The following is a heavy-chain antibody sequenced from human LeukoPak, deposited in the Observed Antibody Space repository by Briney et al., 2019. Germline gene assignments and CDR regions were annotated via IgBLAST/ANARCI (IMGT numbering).Heavy chain of an antibody. J-gene: IGHJ4*02. V-gene: IGHV3-33*06. CDR3: AKDPYSSGSRYFDY. Sequence: GGSLRLSCAASGFTFSSYGMHWVRQAPGKGLEWVAVIWYDGSNKYYADSVKGRFTISRDNSKNTLYLQMNSLRAEDTAVYYCAKDPYSSGSRYFDYWGQGTLVTVSS. CDR1: GFTFSSYG. CDR2: IWYDGSNK. D-gene: IGHD6-25*01.